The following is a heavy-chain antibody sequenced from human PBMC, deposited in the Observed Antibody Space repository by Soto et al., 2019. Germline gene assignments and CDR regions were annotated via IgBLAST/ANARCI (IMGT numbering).Heavy chain of an antibody. D-gene: IGHD3-10*01. V-gene: IGHV3-48*03. Sequence: LRLSCAVSGFTLSTFAMTWVRQAPGKGLEWISYISSSGSTAYYASSVEGRFTISRDNANNSVYLQMDSLRAEDTALYYCTRAAWFPYLSFYWGQGALVTVS. CDR1: GFTLSTFA. J-gene: IGHJ4*02. CDR3: TRAAWFPYLSFY. CDR2: ISSSGSTA.